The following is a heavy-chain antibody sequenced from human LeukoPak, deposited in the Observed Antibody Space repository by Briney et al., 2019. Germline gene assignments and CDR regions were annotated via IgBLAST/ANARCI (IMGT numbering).Heavy chain of an antibody. CDR2: ISAYNGYT. CDR1: GYTFTNYG. D-gene: IGHD4-23*01. Sequence: ASVKVSCKASGYTFTNYGFSWVRQAPGQGLEWMGWISAYNGYTDYAQKLQFRVTMITDTSTSTAYMEPRSLRSDDTAVYYCARDKAVTTEVTQHFQHWGQGTLVTVSS. J-gene: IGHJ1*01. CDR3: ARDKAVTTEVTQHFQH. V-gene: IGHV1-18*01.